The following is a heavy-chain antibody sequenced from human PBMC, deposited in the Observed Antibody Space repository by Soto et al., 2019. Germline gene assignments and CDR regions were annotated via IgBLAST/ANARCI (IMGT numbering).Heavy chain of an antibody. CDR3: ARDRCSSTSCYDAGYGYYGMDV. V-gene: IGHV1-18*01. D-gene: IGHD2-2*01. J-gene: IGHJ6*02. Sequence: QVQLVQSGAEVKKPGASVKVSCKASGYTFTSYGISWVRQAPGQGLEWMGWISAYNGNTNYAQKLQGRVTMTTDTSTSTAYMELRSLRSDDTAMYYCARDRCSSTSCYDAGYGYYGMDVWGQGTTVTVSS. CDR1: GYTFTSYG. CDR2: ISAYNGNT.